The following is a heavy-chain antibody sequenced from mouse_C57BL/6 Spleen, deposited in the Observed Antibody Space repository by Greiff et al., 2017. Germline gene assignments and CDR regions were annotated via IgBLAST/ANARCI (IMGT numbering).Heavy chain of an antibody. Sequence: VQLQQSGPVLVKPGASVKMSCKASGYTFTDYYMNWVNQSHGKSLEWIGVINPYNGGTSYNQKFKGKATLTVDKSSSTAYMELNSLTSEDSAVYYCATTTVVATDLYYAMDYWGQGTSVTVSS. V-gene: IGHV1-19*01. D-gene: IGHD1-1*01. J-gene: IGHJ4*01. CDR3: ATTTVVATDLYYAMDY. CDR2: INPYNGGT. CDR1: GYTFTDYY.